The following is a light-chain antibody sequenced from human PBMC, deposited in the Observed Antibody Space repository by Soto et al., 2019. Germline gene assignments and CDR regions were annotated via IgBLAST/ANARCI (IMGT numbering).Light chain of an antibody. CDR1: QSVSSSY. V-gene: IGKV3-20*01. J-gene: IGKJ4*01. CDR3: QQYGSSPLT. Sequence: ETVLTQSPGTLSLSPGERATLSGRASQSVSSSYLAWYRQKPGQAPRLLIYGASSRATGIPDRFSGSGSGTDFTLTISRLEPEDFAVYYCQQYGSSPLTFGGGTKVDIK. CDR2: GAS.